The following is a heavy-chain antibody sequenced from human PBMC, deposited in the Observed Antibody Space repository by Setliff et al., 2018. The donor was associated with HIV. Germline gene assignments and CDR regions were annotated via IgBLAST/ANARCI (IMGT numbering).Heavy chain of an antibody. CDR2: IYHSGST. V-gene: IGHV4-38-2*01. D-gene: IGHD4-17*01. CDR1: GYSISSGFY. J-gene: IGHJ6*02. CDR3: ARGGPTVAYGVDV. Sequence: TLSLTCAVSGYSISSGFYWGWIRQPPGKGLEWIGSIYHSGSTYYNPSLRSRVTISVDTSKNQFSLKLSSVTAADTAIYYCARGGPTVAYGVDVWGQGTTVTVSS.